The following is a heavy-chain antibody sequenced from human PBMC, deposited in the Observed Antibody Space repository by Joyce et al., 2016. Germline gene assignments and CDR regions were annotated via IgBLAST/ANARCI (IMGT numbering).Heavy chain of an antibody. J-gene: IGHJ6*02. CDR1: ELTFSSYA. V-gene: IGHV3-23*01. CDR2: ISGSGGST. D-gene: IGHD2/OR15-2a*01. CDR3: AKLLYAQYYYGMDV. Sequence: EVQVLESGGGLVQPGGSLRLSCAASELTFSSYAMTRVRQAPGKGLEWVSAISGSGGSTHSADSVKGRFTISRDNSKNTLYLQMNSLRAEDTAIYYCAKLLYAQYYYGMDVWGQGTTVTVSS.